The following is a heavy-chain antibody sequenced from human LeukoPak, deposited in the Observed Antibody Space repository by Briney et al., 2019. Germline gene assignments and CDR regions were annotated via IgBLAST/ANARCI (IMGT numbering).Heavy chain of an antibody. CDR1: GFTFSDYY. CDR3: ARSDWGLVPIGDY. D-gene: IGHD3-16*01. J-gene: IGHJ4*02. Sequence: PGGSLRLSCAASGFTFSDYYMSWIRQAPGKGLERVSYISSSGSTIYYADSVKGRFTISRDNAKNSLFLQMNSLRAEDTAVYYCARSDWGLVPIGDYWGQGTLVTVSS. V-gene: IGHV3-11*01. CDR2: ISSSGSTI.